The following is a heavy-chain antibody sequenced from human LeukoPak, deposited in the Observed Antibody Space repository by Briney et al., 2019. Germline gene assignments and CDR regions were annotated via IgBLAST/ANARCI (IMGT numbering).Heavy chain of an antibody. D-gene: IGHD4-23*01. CDR1: GGSISGGDYY. J-gene: IGHJ4*02. CDR3: ARHGNVEFAHVAFDY. Sequence: SETLSLTCTVSGGSISGGDYYWSWIRQPPGKGLEWIGYIYYSGSAYYNPSLKSRVAISVDTSKNQFSLKLSSVTAADTAVYCCARHGNVEFAHVAFDYWGQGNLVTVSS. V-gene: IGHV4-30-4*08. CDR2: IYYSGSA.